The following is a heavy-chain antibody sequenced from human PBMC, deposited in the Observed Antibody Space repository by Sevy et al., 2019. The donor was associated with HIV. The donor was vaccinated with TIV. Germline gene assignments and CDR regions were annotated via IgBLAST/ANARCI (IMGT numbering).Heavy chain of an antibody. V-gene: IGHV3-23*01. CDR1: GLTFSSYA. CDR3: AGGRFDSSGSFDAFDV. CDR2: IYGTAGVT. Sequence: GGSLRLSCAASGLTFSSYAMNWVRQAPGKGLDWVSTIYGTAGVTYYADSVIGRFTISRDNSKNTLFLQMNSLRAEDTAVYYCAGGRFDSSGSFDAFDVWGQGTMVIVSS. D-gene: IGHD3-22*01. J-gene: IGHJ3*01.